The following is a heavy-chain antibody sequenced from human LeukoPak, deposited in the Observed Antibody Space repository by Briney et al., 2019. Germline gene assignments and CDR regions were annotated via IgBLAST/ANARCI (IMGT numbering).Heavy chain of an antibody. V-gene: IGHV3-7*04. CDR3: ARTIREQWLTIDY. J-gene: IGHJ4*02. D-gene: IGHD6-19*01. CDR2: IKQDGSAK. Sequence: GGSLRLSCAASGFTFSNYWMNWVRQAPGKGLEWVGNIKQDGSAKYYVDSVKGRFTISRDNAKNSLYLQMNSLGAEDTAVYYCARTIREQWLTIDYWGQGTLVTFSS. CDR1: GFTFSNYW.